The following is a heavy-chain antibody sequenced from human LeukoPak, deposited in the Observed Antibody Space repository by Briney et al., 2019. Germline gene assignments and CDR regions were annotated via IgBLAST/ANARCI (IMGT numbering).Heavy chain of an antibody. Sequence: GGSLRLSCTASKFTFSHYGMQWVRQAPGKGLEWVAVISSDGSIKVYADSVKGRFTLSRDNSINTVDLQMNSLRAEDTAVYYCVKEYHSRGFGAYFDYWGQETLVTVSS. J-gene: IGHJ4*02. CDR2: ISSDGSIK. D-gene: IGHD3-3*01. CDR1: KFTFSHYG. V-gene: IGHV3-30*18. CDR3: VKEYHSRGFGAYFDY.